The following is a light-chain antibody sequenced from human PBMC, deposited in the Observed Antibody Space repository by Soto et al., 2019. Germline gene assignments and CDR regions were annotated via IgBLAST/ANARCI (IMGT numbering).Light chain of an antibody. CDR3: QSYDSRLSNYV. J-gene: IGLJ1*01. Sequence: QPVLTQPPSVSGAPGQRVTISCTGSNSNIGAGYDVHWYQQFPGTAPKLLIYGNINRPSGVPDRFSGSKSGPSASLAITGLQAEDEADYYCQSYDSRLSNYVFGTGTKLTVL. V-gene: IGLV1-40*01. CDR1: NSNIGAGYD. CDR2: GNI.